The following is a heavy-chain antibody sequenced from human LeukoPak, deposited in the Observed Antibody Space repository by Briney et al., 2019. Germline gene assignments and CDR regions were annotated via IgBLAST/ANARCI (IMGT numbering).Heavy chain of an antibody. CDR1: GFPFTNNW. V-gene: IGHV3-7*01. D-gene: IGHD6-13*01. CDR2: IKQDGRET. Sequence: PGGPLRLSRAASGFPFTNNWMTWVPQAPGKGLEWVATIKQDGRETYYVDSVKGRFTISRDNAKKSLYLQMNSLRAEETALYYCARDREGSSWAYYFDDWGQGTLVTVSS. J-gene: IGHJ4*02. CDR3: ARDREGSSWAYYFDD.